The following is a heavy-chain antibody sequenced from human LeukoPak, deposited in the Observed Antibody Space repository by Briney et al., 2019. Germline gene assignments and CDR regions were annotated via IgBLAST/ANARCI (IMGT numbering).Heavy chain of an antibody. CDR1: GYTFTSYG. CDR2: ISAYNGNT. CDR3: ARGGSIAAAGTGYYYYGMDV. V-gene: IGHV1-18*01. J-gene: IGHJ6*02. D-gene: IGHD6-13*01. Sequence: GASVKVSCKASGYTFTSYGISWVRQAPGQGLEWMGWISAYNGNTNYAQKLQGRVTMTTDTSTSTAYMELRSLRSDDTAVYYCARGGSIAAAGTGYYYYGMDVWGQGTTVTVSS.